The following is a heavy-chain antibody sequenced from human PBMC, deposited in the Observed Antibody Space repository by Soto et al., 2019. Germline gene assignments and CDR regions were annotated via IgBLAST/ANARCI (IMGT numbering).Heavy chain of an antibody. D-gene: IGHD5-18*01. CDR2: INHSGST. V-gene: IGHV4-34*01. CDR3: ARVPRGYSYGPGYYYYGMDV. CDR1: GGSFSGYY. Sequence: QVQLQQWGAGLLKPSETLSLTCAVYGGSFSGYYWSWIRQPPGKGLEWIGEINHSGSTNYNPSLKSRSTISGDTSKDPFSRKVGFVTAADTAVYYCARVPRGYSYGPGYYYYGMDVWGQGTTVTVSS. J-gene: IGHJ6*02.